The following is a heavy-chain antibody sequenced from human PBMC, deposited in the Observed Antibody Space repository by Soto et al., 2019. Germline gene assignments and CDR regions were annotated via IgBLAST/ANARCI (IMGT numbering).Heavy chain of an antibody. CDR2: IYYSGST. CDR1: GGSVSSGDYY. D-gene: IGHD6-19*01. CDR3: ARDRVGGGWLVVESD. V-gene: IGHV4-61*08. J-gene: IGHJ4*02. Sequence: QVQLQESGPELVKPSETLSLTCSVSGGSVSSGDYYWSWVRQPPGKGLEWIGYIYYSGSTKSSPSLNSRVTISVEKSKNQFCLKLSSVTAADTAVYYCARDRVGGGWLVVESDWGQGTLVTVSA.